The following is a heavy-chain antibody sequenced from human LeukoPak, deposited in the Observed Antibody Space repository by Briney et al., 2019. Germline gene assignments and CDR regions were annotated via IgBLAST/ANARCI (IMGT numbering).Heavy chain of an antibody. J-gene: IGHJ5*02. Sequence: SVKVSCKASGGTFSSYAISWVRQAPGQGLEWMGGIIPIFGTANYAQKFQGRVTITADESTSTAYMELSSLRSEDTAVYYCGSTNMDLNWFDPWGQGTLVTVSS. V-gene: IGHV1-69*13. CDR1: GGTFSSYA. CDR3: GSTNMDLNWFDP. D-gene: IGHD2-2*01. CDR2: IIPIFGTA.